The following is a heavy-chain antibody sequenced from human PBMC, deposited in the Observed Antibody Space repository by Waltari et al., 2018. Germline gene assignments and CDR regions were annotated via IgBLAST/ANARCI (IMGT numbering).Heavy chain of an antibody. D-gene: IGHD7-27*01. J-gene: IGHJ4*02. CDR3: VTWGDLGNF. Sequence: EVQTVMSGGRLVQPGGSLRRSCAGPRLSFPNYWMSWLRQAPGKGLEWVAHIKQDGSEIYYVDSVKGRFSISRDNAKKSLYLQMNSLRGDDTAVFYCVTWGDLGNFWGQGTLVTVSA. CDR2: IKQDGSEI. CDR1: RLSFPNYW. V-gene: IGHV3-7*01.